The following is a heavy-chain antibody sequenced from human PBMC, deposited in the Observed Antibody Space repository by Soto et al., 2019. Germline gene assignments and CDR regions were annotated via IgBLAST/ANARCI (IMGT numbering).Heavy chain of an antibody. CDR3: ARDGYSGYDENWFDP. D-gene: IGHD5-12*01. V-gene: IGHV4-59*12. J-gene: IGHJ5*02. Sequence: SETLSLTCTVSGGSISSYYWSWIRQPPGKGLEWIGYIYYSGSTNYNPSLRSRVTISVDTSKNQFSLKLNSMTAADTAVYYCARDGYSGYDENWFDPWGQGNLVTVSS. CDR2: IYYSGST. CDR1: GGSISSYY.